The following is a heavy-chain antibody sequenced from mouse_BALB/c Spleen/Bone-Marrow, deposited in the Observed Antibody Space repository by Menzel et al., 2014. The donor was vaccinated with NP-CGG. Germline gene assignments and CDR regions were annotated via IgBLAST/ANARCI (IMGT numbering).Heavy chain of an antibody. CDR3: TRDDSPYWYFDX. D-gene: IGHD2-4*01. CDR2: XNPNNGGT. Sequence: EVQLQQSGPELVKPGASVKISCKTSGXTFTXYTMXWXKQSXGXXXXXXGXXNPNNGGTSYNXXXXGXATLTVXXSSSXXYXQLKNLTSEDSAVYYCTRDDSPYWYFDXXXAGTTVTVSS. J-gene: IGHJ1*01. V-gene: IGHV1-18*01. CDR1: GXTFTXYT.